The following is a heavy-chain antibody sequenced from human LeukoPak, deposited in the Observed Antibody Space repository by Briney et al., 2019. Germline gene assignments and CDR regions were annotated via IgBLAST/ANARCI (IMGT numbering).Heavy chain of an antibody. CDR1: GGTFSSYA. CDR3: ASFRGGSGHAFDI. V-gene: IGHV1-69*13. J-gene: IGHJ3*02. CDR2: IIPIFGTA. Sequence: ASVKVSCKASGGTFSSYAISWVRQAPGQGLEWMGGIIPIFGTANYAQKFQGRVTITADESTSTAYMELSGLRSEDTAVYYCASFRGGSGHAFDIWGQGTMVTVSS. D-gene: IGHD3-10*01.